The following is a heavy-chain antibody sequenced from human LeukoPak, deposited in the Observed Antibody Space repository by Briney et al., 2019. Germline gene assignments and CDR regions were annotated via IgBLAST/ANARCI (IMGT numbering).Heavy chain of an antibody. CDR2: IYYSGST. D-gene: IGHD6-19*01. V-gene: IGHV4-61*08. Sequence: PSETLSLTCTVSGGSISSGGYYWSWMRQHPGKGLEWLGYIYYSGSTNYNPSLKSRVTISVDTSKNQFSLKLSSVTAADTAVYYCARRLREFSSGWYFDYWGQGTLVTVSS. CDR3: ARRLREFSSGWYFDY. J-gene: IGHJ4*02. CDR1: GGSISSGGYY.